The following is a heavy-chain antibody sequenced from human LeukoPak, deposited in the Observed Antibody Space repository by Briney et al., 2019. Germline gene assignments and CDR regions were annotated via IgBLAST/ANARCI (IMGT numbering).Heavy chain of an antibody. CDR3: RGSGSYLNAFDI. CDR2: IYTSGST. J-gene: IGHJ3*02. CDR1: GGSINYY. D-gene: IGHD1-26*01. Sequence: SETLSLTCTVSGGSINYYWSWIRQPAGKGLEWIGRIYTSGSTNYNPSLKSRVTMSVDTSKNQFSLKLSSVTAADTAVYYCRGSGSYLNAFDIWGQGTMVTVSS. V-gene: IGHV4-4*07.